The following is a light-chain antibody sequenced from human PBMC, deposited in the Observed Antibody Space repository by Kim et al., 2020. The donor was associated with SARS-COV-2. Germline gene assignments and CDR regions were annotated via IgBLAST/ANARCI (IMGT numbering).Light chain of an antibody. CDR1: ESVRSNY. J-gene: IGKJ2*01. CDR2: GAS. Sequence: LSPGERATLSGRASESVRSNYLAWYQQKRAQAPRLLIYGASSRAGGIPDRFSGSGSGSDFTLTISRLQPEDFAVYFCQQYVGSPYTFGQGTKLEI. CDR3: QQYVGSPYT. V-gene: IGKV3-20*01.